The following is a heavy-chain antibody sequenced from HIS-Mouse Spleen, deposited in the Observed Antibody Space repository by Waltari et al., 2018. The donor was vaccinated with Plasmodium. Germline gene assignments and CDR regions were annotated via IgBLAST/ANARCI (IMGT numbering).Heavy chain of an antibody. Sequence: LESGGGLVQPGGSLRLSCAASGFTFSSYAMSWVRQAPGKGLEWVSAISGSGGSTYYADSVKGRLTISRDNSKNTLYLQMNSLRAEDTAVYYCAKGDIGRGDAFDIWGQGTMVTVAS. V-gene: IGHV3-23*01. CDR1: GFTFSSYA. D-gene: IGHD1-26*01. CDR2: ISGSGGST. J-gene: IGHJ3*02. CDR3: AKGDIGRGDAFDI.